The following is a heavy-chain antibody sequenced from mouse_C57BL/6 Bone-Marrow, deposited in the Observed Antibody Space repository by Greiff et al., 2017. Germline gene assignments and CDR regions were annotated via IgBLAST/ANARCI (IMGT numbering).Heavy chain of an antibody. J-gene: IGHJ4*01. V-gene: IGHV1-82*01. CDR3: ARWDSSGYYYAMDY. CDR2: IYPGDGDT. CDR1: GYAFSSSW. D-gene: IGHD3-2*02. Sequence: QVQLQQSGPELVKPGASVKISCKASGYAFSSSWMNWVKQRPGKGLELIGRIYPGDGDTNYNGKFKGKATLTADKSSSTAYMQLSSLTSEDSAVYFCARWDSSGYYYAMDYWGQGTSVTVSS.